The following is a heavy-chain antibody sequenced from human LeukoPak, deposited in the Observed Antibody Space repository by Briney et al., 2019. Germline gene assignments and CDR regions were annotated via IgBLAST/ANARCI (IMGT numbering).Heavy chain of an antibody. CDR2: IYTSGST. J-gene: IGHJ5*02. CDR3: ARRPYYYDSSGYQRVGWFDP. D-gene: IGHD3-22*01. CDR1: GGSISSGSYY. V-gene: IGHV4-61*02. Sequence: KPSQTLSLTCTVSGGSISSGSYYWSWIRQPAGKGLEWIGRIYTSGSTNYNPSLKSRVTISVDTSKNQFSLKLSSVTAADTAVYYCARRPYYYDSSGYQRVGWFDPWGQGTLVTVSS.